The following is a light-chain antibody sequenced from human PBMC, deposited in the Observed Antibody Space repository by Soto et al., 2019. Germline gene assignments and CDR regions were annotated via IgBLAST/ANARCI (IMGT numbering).Light chain of an antibody. CDR3: AAWDDSLYGWV. CDR1: SSNIGSNT. V-gene: IGLV1-44*01. J-gene: IGLJ3*02. Sequence: QSVLTQPPSASGTPGQRVTISCSGSSSNIGSNTVNWYQQLPGTAPTLLIYYNNQRPSGVPDRFSGSKAGTSASLAISGLQSEDEAHYYCAAWDDSLYGWVFGGGTKVTVL. CDR2: YNN.